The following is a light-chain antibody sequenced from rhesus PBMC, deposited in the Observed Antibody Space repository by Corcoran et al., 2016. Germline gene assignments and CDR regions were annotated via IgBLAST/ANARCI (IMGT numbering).Light chain of an antibody. J-gene: IGKJ4*01. CDR3: QQYSSWPLT. CDR2: GAS. V-gene: IGKV3-42*03. Sequence: EIVMTQSPATLSLSPGERATLSCRASQSVSSSLAWYQQKPGQAPRLLIYGASSRATGIPDRFSGSGSWTDFTLTISSLEPEDFAVYYCQQYSSWPLTFGGGTKVEIK. CDR1: QSVSSS.